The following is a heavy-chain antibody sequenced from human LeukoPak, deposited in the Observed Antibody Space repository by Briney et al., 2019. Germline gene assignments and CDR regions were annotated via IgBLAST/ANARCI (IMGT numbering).Heavy chain of an antibody. CDR2: ISSSSSYI. Sequence: PGGSLRLSCAASGFTFGSYSMNWVRQAPGKGLEWVSSISSSSSYIYYADSVKGRFTISRDNAKNSLYLQMNSLRAEDTAVYYCARQVDDNQAEFDYWGQGTLVTVSS. CDR1: GFTFGSYS. D-gene: IGHD1-1*01. CDR3: ARQVDDNQAEFDY. V-gene: IGHV3-21*01. J-gene: IGHJ4*02.